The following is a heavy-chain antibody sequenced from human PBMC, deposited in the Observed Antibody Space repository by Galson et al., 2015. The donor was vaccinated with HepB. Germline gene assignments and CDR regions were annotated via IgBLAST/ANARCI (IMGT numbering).Heavy chain of an antibody. J-gene: IGHJ6*04. CDR1: GGSITSPNW. Sequence: LTCDVSGGSITSPNWWSWVRQPPGKGLEWIGEIHYSGTTIYNRSLKSRVSISMDKSKNRFSLTLNSVTAADTAVYYCARLPPPADYYYYGMDVWGKGTTVTVSS. CDR2: IHYSGTT. V-gene: IGHV4-4*02. CDR3: ARLPPPADYYYYGMDV.